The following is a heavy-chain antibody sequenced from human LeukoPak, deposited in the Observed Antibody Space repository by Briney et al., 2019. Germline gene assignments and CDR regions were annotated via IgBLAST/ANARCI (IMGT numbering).Heavy chain of an antibody. CDR3: ATELIATGDYFDY. V-gene: IGHV1-24*01. Sequence: ASVNVSFKVSGYTLTELSMHWVRQAPGKGLEWMGGFDPEDGETIYAQKFQGRVTMTEDTSTDTAYMELSSLRSENTAVYYCATELIATGDYFDYWGQGTLVTVSS. D-gene: IGHD2-8*01. CDR2: FDPEDGET. J-gene: IGHJ4*02. CDR1: GYTLTELS.